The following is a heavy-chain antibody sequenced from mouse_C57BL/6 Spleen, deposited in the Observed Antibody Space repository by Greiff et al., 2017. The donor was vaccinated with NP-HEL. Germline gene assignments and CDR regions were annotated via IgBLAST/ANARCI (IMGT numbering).Heavy chain of an antibody. CDR2: ISYDGSN. V-gene: IGHV3-6*01. CDR1: GYSITSGYY. J-gene: IGHJ2*01. Sequence: EVKLVESGPGLVKPSHSLSLTCSVTGYSITSGYYWNWIRQFPGNKLEWMGYISYDGSNNYNPSLKNRISITRDTSKNQFFLKLNSVTTEDTATYYCARGSYFDYWGQGTTLTVSS. CDR3: ARGSYFDY.